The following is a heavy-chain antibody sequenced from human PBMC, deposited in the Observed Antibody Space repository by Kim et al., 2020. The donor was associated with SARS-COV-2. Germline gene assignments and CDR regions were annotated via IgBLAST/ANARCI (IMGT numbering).Heavy chain of an antibody. CDR3: AREGGRTPQNWFDP. CDR1: GGSISSSSYY. Sequence: SETLSLTCTVSGGSISSSSYYWGWIRQPPGKGLEWIGSIYYSGSTYYNPSLKSRVTISVDTSKNQFSLKLSSVTAADTTVYYCAREGGRTPQNWFDPWGQGTLVTVSS. J-gene: IGHJ5*02. CDR2: IYYSGST. D-gene: IGHD1-26*01. V-gene: IGHV4-39*01.